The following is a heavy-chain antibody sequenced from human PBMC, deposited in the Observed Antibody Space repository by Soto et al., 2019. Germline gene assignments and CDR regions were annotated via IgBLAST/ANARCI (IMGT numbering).Heavy chain of an antibody. CDR3: ARSVAVPGAHIDY. V-gene: IGHV4-59*01. J-gene: IGHJ4*02. Sequence: SETLSLTCSVSGGSISGSYWSWIRQSPGKGLEWLGYVYYTGSTNYSPSLRSRVSISVDTSKNEFSLRLSSETAADTAVYFCARSVAVPGAHIDYWGQGTQVTVSS. CDR2: VYYTGST. D-gene: IGHD6-19*01. CDR1: GGSISGSY.